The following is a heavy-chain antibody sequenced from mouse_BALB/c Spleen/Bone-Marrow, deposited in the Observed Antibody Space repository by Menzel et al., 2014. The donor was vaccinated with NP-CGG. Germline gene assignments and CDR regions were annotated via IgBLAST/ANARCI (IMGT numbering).Heavy chain of an antibody. CDR2: IRNKANGYTT. V-gene: IGHV7-3*02. CDR3: ARDGIFYFDY. CDR1: GFTFTDYY. Sequence: EAKLVESGGGLVQPGGSLRLSCATSGFTFTDYYMSWVRQPPGKALEWLGFIRNKANGYTTEYSASVKGRFTISRDNSQSILYLQMNTLRAEDSATYYCARDGIFYFDYWGQGTTLTVSS. J-gene: IGHJ2*01.